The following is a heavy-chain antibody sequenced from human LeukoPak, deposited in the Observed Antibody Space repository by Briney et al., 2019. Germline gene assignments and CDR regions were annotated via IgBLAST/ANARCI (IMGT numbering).Heavy chain of an antibody. CDR2: IYYTGRT. CDR3: ARDDLCFD. J-gene: IGHJ4*02. Sequence: SETLSLTCTVSGGFISSSTYDWGRIRQPPGKGLEWIGSIYYTGRTNYNPSLKSRVTISVDTSKNQFSLKLASLTAADTAVYFCARDDLCFDWGQGTLVTVSS. V-gene: IGHV4-39*07. D-gene: IGHD3-10*02. CDR1: GGFISSSTYD.